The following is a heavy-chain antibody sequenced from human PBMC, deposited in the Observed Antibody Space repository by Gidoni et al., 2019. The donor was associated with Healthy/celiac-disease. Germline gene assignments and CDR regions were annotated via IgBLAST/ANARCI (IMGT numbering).Heavy chain of an antibody. J-gene: IGHJ4*02. D-gene: IGHD1-26*01. V-gene: IGHV1-69*06. Sequence: QVQLVQSGAAVKKPVSSVKVSCKASGGTFSSYASSWVRQAPGQGLEWMGGIIPIFGTANYAQKFQGRVTITADKSTSTAYMELSSLRSEDTAVYYCARPYSGSQVYFDYWGQGTLVTVSS. CDR1: GGTFSSYA. CDR3: ARPYSGSQVYFDY. CDR2: IIPIFGTA.